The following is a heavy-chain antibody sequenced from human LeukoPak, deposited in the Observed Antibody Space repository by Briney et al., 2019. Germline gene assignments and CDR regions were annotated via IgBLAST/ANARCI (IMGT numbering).Heavy chain of an antibody. Sequence: GGSLRLSCAASRFTFSSYSMNWVRQAPGKGLEWVSSISSSGSYIYYADSVKDRFTISRDISKNTFFLQMNNLRAEDTAVYYCASRGRGHRNWYFDLWGRGTLVTVSS. D-gene: IGHD1-14*01. V-gene: IGHV3-21*01. CDR1: RFTFSSYS. CDR3: ASRGRGHRNWYFDL. CDR2: ISSSGSYI. J-gene: IGHJ2*01.